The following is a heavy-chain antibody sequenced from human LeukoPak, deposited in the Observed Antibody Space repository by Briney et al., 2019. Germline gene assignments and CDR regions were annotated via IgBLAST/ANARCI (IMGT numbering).Heavy chain of an antibody. CDR3: AKTPWGSYYDSSGYYSHGY. CDR1: GLTFSSYG. CDR2: ISYDGSNK. J-gene: IGHJ4*02. V-gene: IGHV3-30*18. Sequence: GGSLRLSCAASGLTFSSYGMHWVRQAPGKGLEWVAVISYDGSNKYYADSVKGRFTISRDNSKNTLYLQMNSLRAEDTAVYYCAKTPWGSYYDSSGYYSHGYWGQGTLVTVSP. D-gene: IGHD3-22*01.